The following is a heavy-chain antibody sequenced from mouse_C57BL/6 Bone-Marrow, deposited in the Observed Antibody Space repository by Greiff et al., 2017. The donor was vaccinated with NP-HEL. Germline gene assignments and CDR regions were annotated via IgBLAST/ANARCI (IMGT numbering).Heavy chain of an antibody. CDR2: IYPGSGNT. D-gene: IGHD2-4*01. J-gene: IGHJ2*01. CDR1: GYTFTDYY. CDR3: ATYDYDDY. V-gene: IGHV1-76*01. Sequence: VQLQQSGAELVRPGASVKLSCKASGYTFTDYYINWVKQRPGQGLEWIARIYPGSGNTYYNEKFKGKATLTAEKSSSTAYMQLSSLTSEDSAVYFCATYDYDDYWGQGTTLTVSS.